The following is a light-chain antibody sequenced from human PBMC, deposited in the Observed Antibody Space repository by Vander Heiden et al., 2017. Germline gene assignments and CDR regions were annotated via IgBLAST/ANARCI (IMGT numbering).Light chain of an antibody. CDR3: ASWDESLSGVV. V-gene: IGLV1-47*01. J-gene: IGLJ2*01. CDR1: RSTTAANS. CDR2: MSS. Sequence: SVLTQPPSASGTPGQRVSIACSGSRSTTAANSVYWYQQLPGTAPKLLIDMSSQRPSGVPDRFSGSKSGTSASLASSGLRSEDEADYYCASWDESLSGVVFGGGTKLTVL.